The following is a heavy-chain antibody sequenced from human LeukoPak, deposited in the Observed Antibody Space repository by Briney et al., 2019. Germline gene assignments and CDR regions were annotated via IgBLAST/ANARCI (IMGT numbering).Heavy chain of an antibody. CDR1: GFTVSSNY. CDR3: ARVVARERRYAFDI. J-gene: IGHJ3*02. D-gene: IGHD1-1*01. CDR2: IYSGGST. Sequence: GGSLRLSCAASGFTVSSNYMSWVRQAPGKGLEWVSVIYSGGSTYYADSVKGRFTISRDNSKNTLYLQMNSLRAEATAVYYCARVVARERRYAFDIWGQGTMVTVSS. V-gene: IGHV3-53*01.